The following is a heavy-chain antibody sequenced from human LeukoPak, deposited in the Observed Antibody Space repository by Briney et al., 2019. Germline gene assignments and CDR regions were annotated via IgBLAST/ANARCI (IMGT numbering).Heavy chain of an antibody. J-gene: IGHJ6*02. V-gene: IGHV6-1*01. Sequence: SQTLSLTCAISGDSVSSNSAAWNWIGQSPSRGLEWLGRTYYRSKWYNDYAVSVKSRITINPDTSKNQFSLQLNSVTPEDTAVYYCARVEEYYDILTGYHYYYGMDVWGQGTTVTVSS. CDR1: GDSVSSNSAA. D-gene: IGHD3-9*01. CDR3: ARVEEYYDILTGYHYYYGMDV. CDR2: TYYRSKWYN.